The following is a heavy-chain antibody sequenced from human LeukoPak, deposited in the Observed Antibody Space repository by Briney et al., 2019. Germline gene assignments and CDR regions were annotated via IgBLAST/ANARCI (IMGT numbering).Heavy chain of an antibody. CDR2: INHSGGT. V-gene: IGHV4-34*01. J-gene: IGHJ4*02. D-gene: IGHD5-24*01. CDR1: GGSFSGYY. CDR3: ARRDGYSRTYFDY. Sequence: SETLSLSCAASGGSFSGYYLSWIRQPPGKGLEWMGEINHSGGTNYNPSLKRRVAISVDASKNQFSLKLSSVTAADTAVYYCARRDGYSRTYFDYWGQGTLVTVSS.